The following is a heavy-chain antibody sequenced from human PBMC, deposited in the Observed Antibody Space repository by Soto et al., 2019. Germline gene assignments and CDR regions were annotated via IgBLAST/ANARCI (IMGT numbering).Heavy chain of an antibody. Sequence: SQTLSLTCAISGDSVSSNSAAWNWIRQSPSRGLEWLGRTYYRSKWYNDYAVPVKSRITINPDTSKNQFSLQLNSVTPEDTAVYYCARDLLLSYDSSGYYYDWFDPWGQGTMVTVSS. CDR3: ARDLLLSYDSSGYYYDWFDP. D-gene: IGHD3-22*01. CDR1: GDSVSSNSAA. V-gene: IGHV6-1*01. J-gene: IGHJ5*02. CDR2: TYYRSKWYN.